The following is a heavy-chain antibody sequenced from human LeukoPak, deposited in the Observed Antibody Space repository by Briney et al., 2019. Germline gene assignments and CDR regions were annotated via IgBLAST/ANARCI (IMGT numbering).Heavy chain of an antibody. CDR1: GFTFSSYW. CDR2: INSDGSST. CDR3: ARDVKIAAAVFDAFDI. J-gene: IGHJ3*02. Sequence: GGSLRLSCAASGFTFSSYWMHWVRQAPGKGLVWVSRINSDGSSTSYADSVKGRFTISRDNAKNSLYLQMNSLRAEDTAVYYCARDVKIAAAVFDAFDIWGQGTMVTVSS. D-gene: IGHD6-13*01. V-gene: IGHV3-74*01.